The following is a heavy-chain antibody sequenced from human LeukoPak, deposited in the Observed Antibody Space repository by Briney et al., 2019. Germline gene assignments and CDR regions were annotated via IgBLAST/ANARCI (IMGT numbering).Heavy chain of an antibody. V-gene: IGHV1-18*01. CDR3: TRGPPSYFDILTGKHNWFDP. Sequence: GPVKVSCKASGYNFSSYGFTWVRQAPGQGLEWMGWISAYNGFTNYAQKIQGRVSMTTDTSTSTAYMDLRSLRSDDTAVYYCTRGPPSYFDILTGKHNWFDPWGQGTLVTVSS. CDR2: ISAYNGFT. CDR1: GYNFSSYG. D-gene: IGHD3-9*01. J-gene: IGHJ5*02.